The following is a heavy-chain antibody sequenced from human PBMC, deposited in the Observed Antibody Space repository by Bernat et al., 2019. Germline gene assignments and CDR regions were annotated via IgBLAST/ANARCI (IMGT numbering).Heavy chain of an antibody. CDR3: ARESTVTTYGYYYGMDV. J-gene: IGHJ6*02. V-gene: IGHV4-59*13. D-gene: IGHD4-11*01. CDR2: IYYSGST. CDR1: GGSISSYY. Sequence: QVQLQESGPGLVKPSETLSLTCTVSGGSISSYYWSWIRQPPGKGLEWIGYIYYSGSTNYNPSLKSRVTISVDTSKNQFSLKLSSVTAADTAVYYCARESTVTTYGYYYGMDVWGQGTTVTVS.